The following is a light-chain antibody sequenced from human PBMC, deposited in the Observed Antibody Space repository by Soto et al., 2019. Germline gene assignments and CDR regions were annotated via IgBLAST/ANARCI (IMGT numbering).Light chain of an antibody. CDR3: LQDHSYPWT. J-gene: IGKJ1*01. Sequence: AIQLTQSPSSLSASVGDRVSITCRASQGIRNDLGWYQHKPGKAPKLLIHGASSLQSGVPSRFSGSESGTEFTLTISSLQPEDLASYYCLQDHSYPWTFGQGTKVEI. V-gene: IGKV1-6*01. CDR1: QGIRND. CDR2: GAS.